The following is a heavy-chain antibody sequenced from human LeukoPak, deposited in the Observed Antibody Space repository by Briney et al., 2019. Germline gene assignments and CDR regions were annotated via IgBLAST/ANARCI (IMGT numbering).Heavy chain of an antibody. D-gene: IGHD3-10*01. CDR2: IYAGGST. CDR3: ASDNYYVSGSYYNFDF. V-gene: IGHV4-39*07. CDR1: GGSISTSSYY. J-gene: IGHJ4*02. Sequence: PSETLSLTCNVSGGSISTSSYYWGWIRQPPGKGLEWIANIYAGGSTHYNPSLKSRVTISVDTSKNHFSLNLNSVTAADTAIYYCASDNYYVSGSYYNFDFWGQGILVTVSS.